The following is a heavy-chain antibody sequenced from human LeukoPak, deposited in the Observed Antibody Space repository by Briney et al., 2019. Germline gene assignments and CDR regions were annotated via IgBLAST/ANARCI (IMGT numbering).Heavy chain of an antibody. CDR1: GFTVSSNS. Sequence: PGGSLRLSCTVSGFTVSSNSMSWVRQAPGKGLEWVSFIYSDNTHYSDSVKGRFTISRDNSKNTLYLQMNSLRAEDTAVYYCAKGRYQLLSLYYFDYWGQGTLVTVSS. CDR2: IYSDNT. D-gene: IGHD2-2*01. J-gene: IGHJ4*02. V-gene: IGHV3-53*01. CDR3: AKGRYQLLSLYYFDY.